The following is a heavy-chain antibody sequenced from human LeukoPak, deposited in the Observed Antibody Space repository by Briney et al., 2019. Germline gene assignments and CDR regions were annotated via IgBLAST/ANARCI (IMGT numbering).Heavy chain of an antibody. CDR3: ARQITDQSSGYDSIDY. CDR1: GYSFTSYW. Sequence: GESLKISCKGSGYSFTSYWIGWVRQMPGKGLEWMGIIYPGDSDPRYSPSFQGQATISADKSISTAYLQWSRLKASDTAMYYCARQITDQSSGYDSIDYWGQGTLVTVSS. CDR2: IYPGDSDP. J-gene: IGHJ4*02. D-gene: IGHD5-12*01. V-gene: IGHV5-51*01.